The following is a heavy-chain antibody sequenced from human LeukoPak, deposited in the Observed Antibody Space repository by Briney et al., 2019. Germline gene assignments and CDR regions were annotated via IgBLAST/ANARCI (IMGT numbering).Heavy chain of an antibody. CDR3: AKTGRAWELLMSNAFDI. CDR2: IRYDGSNK. V-gene: IGHV3-30*02. D-gene: IGHD1-26*01. CDR1: GFTFSSYA. Sequence: PGGSLRLSCAASGFTFSSYAMHWVRQAPGKGLEWVAFIRYDGSNKYYADSVKGRFTISRDNSKNTLYLQMNSLRAEDTAVYYCAKTGRAWELLMSNAFDIWGQGTMVTVSS. J-gene: IGHJ3*02.